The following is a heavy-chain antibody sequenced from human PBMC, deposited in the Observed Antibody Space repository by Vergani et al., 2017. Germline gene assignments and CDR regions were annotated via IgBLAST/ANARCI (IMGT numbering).Heavy chain of an antibody. CDR3: ARDLRFLEWLLFPATTGESYYYYYGMDV. D-gene: IGHD3-3*01. Sequence: EVQLVESGGGLVKPGGSLRLSCAASGFTFSSYSMNWVRQAPGKGLEWVSSISSSSSYIYYADSVKGRFTISRDNAKNSLYLQMNSLRAEDTAVYYCARDLRFLEWLLFPATTGESYYYYYGMDVWGQGTTVTVSS. J-gene: IGHJ6*02. V-gene: IGHV3-21*01. CDR1: GFTFSSYS. CDR2: ISSSSSYI.